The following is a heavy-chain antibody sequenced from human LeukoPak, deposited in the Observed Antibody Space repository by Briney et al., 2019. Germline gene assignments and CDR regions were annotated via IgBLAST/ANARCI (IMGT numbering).Heavy chain of an antibody. CDR2: ISSSSSYI. Sequence: SGGSLRLSCAASGFTFSSYSMNWVRQAPGKGLEWVSSISSSSSYIYYADSVKGRFTISRDNAKNSLYLQMNSLRAEDTAVYYCARDFTVDTAMVIKSAFDYWGQGTLVTVSP. V-gene: IGHV3-21*01. CDR3: ARDFTVDTAMVIKSAFDY. D-gene: IGHD5-18*01. J-gene: IGHJ4*02. CDR1: GFTFSSYS.